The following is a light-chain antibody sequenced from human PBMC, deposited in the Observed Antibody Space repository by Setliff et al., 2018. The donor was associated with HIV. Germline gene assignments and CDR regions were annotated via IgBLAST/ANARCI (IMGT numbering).Light chain of an antibody. J-gene: IGLJ1*01. CDR3: SSYTSSSTYV. V-gene: IGLV2-14*01. CDR2: DVS. CDR1: SSDVGGYNY. Sequence: QSVLTQPASVSGSPGQSITIYCTGTSSDVGGYNYVSWYQQHPGKAPKLMIYDVSKRPSGVSNRFSGSKSGNTASLTISGLQAEDEADYYCSSYTSSSTYVFGTGTKVTVL.